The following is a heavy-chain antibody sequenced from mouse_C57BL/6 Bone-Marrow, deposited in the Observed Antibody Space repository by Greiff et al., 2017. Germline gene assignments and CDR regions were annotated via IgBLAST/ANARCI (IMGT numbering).Heavy chain of an antibody. J-gene: IGHJ4*01. CDR1: YTFS. CDR2: GQGLEWRG. V-gene: IGHV1-87*01. D-gene: IGHD1-1*01. CDR3: SEDSAVDYCSVKFYEARDY. Sequence: QVQLKESGPELARPWASVKISCQAFYTFSRRVHFAIRDPNYGMQWVKQRPGQGLEWRGAIYPGNGDTSYNQKFKGKATLTTDKTSNTPYMHLSTLASEDSAVDYCSVKFYEARDYWGQGTTVTVSS.